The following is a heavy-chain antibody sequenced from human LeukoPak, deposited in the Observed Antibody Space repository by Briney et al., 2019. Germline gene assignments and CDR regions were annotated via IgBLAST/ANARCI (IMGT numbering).Heavy chain of an antibody. CDR2: INPNSGGT. CDR1: GYTFTDYY. J-gene: IGHJ4*02. CDR3: ARGRGARYYDSSGLYYFDY. Sequence: ASVKVSCKASGYTFTDYYIHWVRHAPGQGLEWMGWINPNSGGTKYAQQFQGRVTMTRDTSISTPYMELSRLTSDDTAVYYCARGRGARYYDSSGLYYFDYWGQGTLVTVSS. V-gene: IGHV1-2*02. D-gene: IGHD3-22*01.